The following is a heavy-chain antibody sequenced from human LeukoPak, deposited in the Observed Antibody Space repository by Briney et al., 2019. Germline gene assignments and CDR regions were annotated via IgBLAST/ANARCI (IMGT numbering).Heavy chain of an antibody. CDR3: ARGYYYYMDV. J-gene: IGHJ6*03. Sequence: SETLSLTCTVSGDPINSYYWSWLRQPPGKGLEWIGYIYYSGSTNYNPSLKSRVTMSLDTSKNQFSLKLSSVTAADMAVYYCARGYYYYMDVWGKGTTVTVSS. CDR2: IYYSGST. CDR1: GDPINSYY. V-gene: IGHV4-59*01.